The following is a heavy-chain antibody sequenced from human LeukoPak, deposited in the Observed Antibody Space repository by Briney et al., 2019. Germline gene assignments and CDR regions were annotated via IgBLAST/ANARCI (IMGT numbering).Heavy chain of an antibody. V-gene: IGHV3-23*01. CDR2: ISGSGGST. J-gene: IGHJ4*02. D-gene: IGHD5-12*01. Sequence: PGGSLRLSCAASGFTFSSYAMSWVRQAPGKGLEWVSAISGSGGSTYYADSVKGRFTISRDNSKNTLYLQMNSLRSEDTAVYYCARVYSGYDPYYFDYWGQGTLVTVSS. CDR1: GFTFSSYA. CDR3: ARVYSGYDPYYFDY.